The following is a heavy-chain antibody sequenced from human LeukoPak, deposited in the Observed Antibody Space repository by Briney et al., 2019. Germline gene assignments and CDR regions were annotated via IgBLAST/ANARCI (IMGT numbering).Heavy chain of an antibody. J-gene: IGHJ5*02. D-gene: IGHD2/OR15-2a*01. CDR3: ARAHNRDWFDV. Sequence: GGSLRLSCVASGFTLNSNNMNWVRQAPGKGLEGVAYISISSASIYYADSVKGRFTISRDNAKNSLFLQMNSLSAEDTAVDYCARAHNRDWFDVWGQGALVTVFS. CDR1: GFTLNSNN. CDR2: ISISSASI. V-gene: IGHV3-48*03.